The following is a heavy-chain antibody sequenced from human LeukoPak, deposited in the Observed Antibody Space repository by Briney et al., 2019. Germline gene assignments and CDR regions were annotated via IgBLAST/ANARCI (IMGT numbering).Heavy chain of an antibody. V-gene: IGHV1-8*01. Sequence: ASVKVSCKASGYTFTSYDINWVRQATGQGLEWMGWMNPNSGNTGYAQKFQGRVTMTRNTSISTAYMELSSLRSEDTAVYYCARGLKSRSLEWPSFGYWGQGTLVTVSS. CDR3: ARGLKSRSLEWPSFGY. CDR1: GYTFTSYD. J-gene: IGHJ4*02. CDR2: MNPNSGNT. D-gene: IGHD3-3*01.